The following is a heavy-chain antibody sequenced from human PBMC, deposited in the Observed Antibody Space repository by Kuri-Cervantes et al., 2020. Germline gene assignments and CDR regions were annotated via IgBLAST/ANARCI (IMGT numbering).Heavy chain of an antibody. CDR2: IYSGGST. D-gene: IGHD3-10*01. Sequence: GGSLRLSCAASGFTVSSNYMSWVRQAPGKGLEWVSVIYSGGSTYYADSVKGRFTISRDNSKNTLYLQMNSLRAEDTAVYYCAKLGDYYGSGSYGDYWGQGTLVTVSS. V-gene: IGHV3-53*01. J-gene: IGHJ4*02. CDR3: AKLGDYYGSGSYGDY. CDR1: GFTVSSNY.